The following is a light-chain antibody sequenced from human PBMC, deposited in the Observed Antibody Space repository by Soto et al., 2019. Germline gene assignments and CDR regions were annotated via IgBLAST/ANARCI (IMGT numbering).Light chain of an antibody. CDR3: QQYGSSPPWT. CDR1: QSVTSSY. CDR2: GTS. J-gene: IGKJ1*01. Sequence: EIVLTQSPGTLSLSPGERATLSCRASQSVTSSYPAWYQQKPGQAPRLLIYGTSSRATGIPDRFSGSGSGTDFTLTISRLEPEDFAVYYCQQYGSSPPWTFGQGTKVDIK. V-gene: IGKV3-20*01.